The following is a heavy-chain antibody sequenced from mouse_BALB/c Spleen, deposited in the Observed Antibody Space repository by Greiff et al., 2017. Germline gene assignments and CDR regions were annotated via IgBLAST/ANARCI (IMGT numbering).Heavy chain of an antibody. CDR3: ARDYYSSGYYFDY. Sequence: LVKTGASVKISCKASGYSFTGYYMHWVKQSHGKSLEWIGYISCYNGATSYNQKFKGKATFTVDTSSSTAYMQFNSLTSEDSAVYYCARDYYSSGYYFDYWGQGTTLTVSS. J-gene: IGHJ2*01. D-gene: IGHD1-1*01. CDR2: ISCYNGAT. V-gene: IGHV1S34*01. CDR1: GYSFTGYY.